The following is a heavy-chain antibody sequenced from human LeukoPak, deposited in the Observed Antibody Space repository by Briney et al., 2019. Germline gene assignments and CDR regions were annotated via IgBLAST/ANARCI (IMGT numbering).Heavy chain of an antibody. CDR2: ISYDGSNK. J-gene: IGHJ4*02. CDR1: GFTFSSYA. D-gene: IGHD6-13*01. Sequence: GGSLRLSCAASGFTFSSYAMHWVRQAPGKGLEWVAVISYDGSNKYYADSVKGRFTISRDNSKNTLYLQMNSLRAEDTAVYYCARASAIAAAHYWGQGTLVTASS. CDR3: ARASAIAAAHY. V-gene: IGHV3-30*01.